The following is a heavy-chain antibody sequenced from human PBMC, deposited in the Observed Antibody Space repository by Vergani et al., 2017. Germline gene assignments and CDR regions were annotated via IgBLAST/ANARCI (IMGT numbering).Heavy chain of an antibody. CDR3: AKDNVPGYYDSSGYCDY. Sequence: QVQLQESGPGLVKPSETLSLTCTVSGAAIKDFYWSWFRQPPGKGLEWIGYVYYTGSTTYNPSLKSRVTISVDTSNNQFSLRMTSLTAADTAIYYCAKDNVPGYYDSSGYCDYWGQGTLVTVSS. CDR2: VYYTGST. D-gene: IGHD3-22*01. J-gene: IGHJ4*02. CDR1: GAAIKDFY. V-gene: IGHV4-59*01.